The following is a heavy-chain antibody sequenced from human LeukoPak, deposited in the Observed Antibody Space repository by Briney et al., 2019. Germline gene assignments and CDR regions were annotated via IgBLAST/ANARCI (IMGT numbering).Heavy chain of an antibody. CDR2: ISSSSYI. D-gene: IGHD2-2*01. CDR3: ARDVGQLPLGD. CDR1: GFTFSSYS. Sequence: GGSLRLSCAASGFTFSSYSMNWVRQAPGKGLEWVSSISSSSYIYYADSVKGRFTISRDNAKNSLYLQMNSLRAEDTAVYYCARDVGQLPLGDWGQGTLVTVSS. J-gene: IGHJ4*02. V-gene: IGHV3-21*01.